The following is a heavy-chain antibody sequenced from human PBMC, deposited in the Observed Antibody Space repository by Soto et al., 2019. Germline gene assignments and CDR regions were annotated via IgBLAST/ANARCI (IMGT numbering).Heavy chain of an antibody. CDR2: IYYSGST. D-gene: IGHD3-22*01. Sequence: PSEILSLTCTVSGGSISSSSYYWGWIRQPPGKGLEWIGSIYYSGSTYYNPSLKSRVTISVDTSKNQFSLKLSSVTAADTAVYYWARHPVDSSGYYNVGMDVWGQGTTVT. CDR3: ARHPVDSSGYYNVGMDV. V-gene: IGHV4-39*01. J-gene: IGHJ6*02. CDR1: GGSISSSSYY.